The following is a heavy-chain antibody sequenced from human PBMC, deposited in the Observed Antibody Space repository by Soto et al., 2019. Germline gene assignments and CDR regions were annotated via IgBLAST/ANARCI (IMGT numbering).Heavy chain of an antibody. D-gene: IGHD6-19*01. CDR2: IYSGGST. V-gene: IGHV3-66*01. Sequence: PGGSLRLSCAASGFTVSSNYMSWVRQAPGKGLEWVSVIYSGGSTYYADSVKGRFTISRDNSKNTLYLQMNSLRAEDTAAYYCAREYGGWYTDYWGQGTLVTVSS. CDR3: AREYGGWYTDY. J-gene: IGHJ4*02. CDR1: GFTVSSNY.